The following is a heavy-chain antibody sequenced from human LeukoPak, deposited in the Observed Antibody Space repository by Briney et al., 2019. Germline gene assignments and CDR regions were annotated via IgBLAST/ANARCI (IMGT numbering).Heavy chain of an antibody. CDR3: ARHPYEYMDV. CDR1: GGSISSSSYY. J-gene: IGHJ6*03. V-gene: IGHV4-39*01. CDR2: IYYSGST. Sequence: SETLSLTCTVSGGSISSSSYYWGWIRQPPGKGLEWIGSIYYSGSTYYNPSLKSRVTISVDTSKNQFSLKLSSVTAADTAVYYCARHPYEYMDVWGKGTTVTISS.